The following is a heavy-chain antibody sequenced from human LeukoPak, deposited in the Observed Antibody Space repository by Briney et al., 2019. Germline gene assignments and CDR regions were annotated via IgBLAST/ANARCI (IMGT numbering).Heavy chain of an antibody. CDR2: IYHSGST. J-gene: IGHJ4*02. D-gene: IGHD6-13*01. CDR1: GYSISSGYY. Sequence: PSETLSLTCAVSGYSISSGYYGGWIRQPPGKGLEWIGSIYHSGSTYYNPSLKSRVTISVDTSKNQFSLKLSSVTAAATAVYSCARINRQQLVLDYWGQGTLVTVSS. V-gene: IGHV4-38-2*01. CDR3: ARINRQQLVLDY.